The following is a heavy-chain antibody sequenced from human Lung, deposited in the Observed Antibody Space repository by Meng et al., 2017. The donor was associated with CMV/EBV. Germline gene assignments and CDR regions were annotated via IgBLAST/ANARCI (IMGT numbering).Heavy chain of an antibody. J-gene: IGHJ6*02. Sequence: SXXVSXQASGYIFTGHYIHRLRQAPGQGLEYMGWINPNSGGTHYAQKFLGRVTMTRDTSISTADMELNRLRSDDTAVYYCARGDLIVVVPATIPRVGMDVXGQGXTVTVSS. V-gene: IGHV1-2*02. CDR3: ARGDLIVVVPATIPRVGMDV. D-gene: IGHD2-2*01. CDR1: GYIFTGHY. CDR2: INPNSGGT.